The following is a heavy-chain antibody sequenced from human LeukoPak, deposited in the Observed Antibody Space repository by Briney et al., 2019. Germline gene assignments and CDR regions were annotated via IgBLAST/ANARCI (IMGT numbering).Heavy chain of an antibody. V-gene: IGHV4-34*01. CDR2: INHSGST. CDR3: ARGFWSRNWGRGYFDY. D-gene: IGHD7-27*01. Sequence: PSETLSLTCAVYGGSFSGYYWSWIRQPPGKGLEWIGEINHSGSTNYNPSLKSRVTISVDTSKNQFSLKLSSVTAADTAVYYCARGFWSRNWGRGYFDYWGQGTLVTVSS. J-gene: IGHJ4*02. CDR1: GGSFSGYY.